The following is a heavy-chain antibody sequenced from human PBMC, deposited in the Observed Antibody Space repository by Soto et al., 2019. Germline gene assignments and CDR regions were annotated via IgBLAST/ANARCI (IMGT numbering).Heavy chain of an antibody. V-gene: IGHV3-23*01. Sequence: EVQLLESGGGLVQPGGSLRLSCTASGFTFSSYAMNWVRQAPGKGLEWVLAISGSGGSTYYADSVKGRFIISRDNAKNTLYLQMNSLSAEDTALYYCAKEYAFFYDSSAYSFDYWGQGTLLTVSS. D-gene: IGHD3-22*01. CDR3: AKEYAFFYDSSAYSFDY. CDR2: ISGSGGST. J-gene: IGHJ4*02. CDR1: GFTFSSYA.